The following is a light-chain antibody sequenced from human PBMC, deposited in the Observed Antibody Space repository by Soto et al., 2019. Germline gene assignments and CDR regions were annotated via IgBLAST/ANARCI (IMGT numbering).Light chain of an antibody. CDR2: DAS. Sequence: EIMMTQSPATVSVSPGERATLSCRASQSIRTNVAWYQQKPGQALRLLIYDASTRATGLSSRSGGSGSGTDFTLTITSLQAEDVANYYCQQDNDWPPLTFGGGTRLEI. V-gene: IGKV3-15*01. CDR3: QQDNDWPPLT. CDR1: QSIRTN. J-gene: IGKJ4*01.